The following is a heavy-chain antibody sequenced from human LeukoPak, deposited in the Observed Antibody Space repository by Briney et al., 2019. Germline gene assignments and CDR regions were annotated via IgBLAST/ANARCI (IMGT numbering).Heavy chain of an antibody. CDR1: GYTFIDYY. CDR2: IKPNSGGT. J-gene: IGHJ4*02. D-gene: IGHD5-12*01. CDR3: ARDVGSGYDWRKYYFDY. V-gene: IGHV1-2*02. Sequence: RASVKVSCKASGYTFIDYYMHWVRQAPGQGLEWMGWIKPNSGGTKYAQKFQGRVTMTRDTSISTAYMELSRLRSDDTAVYYCARDVGSGYDWRKYYFDYWGQGTLVTVSS.